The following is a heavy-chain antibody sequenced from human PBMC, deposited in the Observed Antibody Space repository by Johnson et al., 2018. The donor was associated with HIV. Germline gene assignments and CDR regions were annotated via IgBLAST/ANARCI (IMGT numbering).Heavy chain of an antibody. CDR1: GFTFSSYG. V-gene: IGHV3-30*02. J-gene: IGHJ3*02. CDR2: IWYDGSNK. Sequence: QVQLVESGGGLVQPGGSLRLSCAASGFTFSSYGMHWVRQAPGNGLEWVAVIWYDGSNKYYADSVQGRFTISRDKSENTLYLQMNSLRDEDTAVYYCAKDVGNYWPDSFDIWGQGTMVTVSS. CDR3: AKDVGNYWPDSFDI. D-gene: IGHD3-22*01.